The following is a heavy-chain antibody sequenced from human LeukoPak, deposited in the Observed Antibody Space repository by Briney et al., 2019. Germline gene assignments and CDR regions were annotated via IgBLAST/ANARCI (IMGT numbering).Heavy chain of an antibody. CDR1: GGTFTSYA. V-gene: IGHV1-69*15. Sequence: SVKVSCKTSGGTFTSYAITWVRQAPGLGLEWMGKIIPISGTTNYAQKFQGRVTFTADESTSTAYMELSSLRSEDTALYYCARKLRLGGNWFDPWGQGTLVTVSS. J-gene: IGHJ5*02. CDR3: ARKLRLGGNWFDP. D-gene: IGHD1-26*01. CDR2: IIPISGTT.